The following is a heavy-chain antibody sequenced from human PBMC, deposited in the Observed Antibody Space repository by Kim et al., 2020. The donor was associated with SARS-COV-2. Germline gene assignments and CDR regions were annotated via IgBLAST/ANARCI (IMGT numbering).Heavy chain of an antibody. Sequence: SETLSLTCTVSGGSISSSSYYWGWIRQPPGKGLEWIGSIYYSGSTYYNPSLKSRVTISVDTSKNQFSLKLSSVTAADTAVYYCARSPDGIPFDYWGQGTLVTVSS. CDR2: IYYSGST. V-gene: IGHV4-39*07. D-gene: IGHD5-18*01. J-gene: IGHJ4*02. CDR3: ARSPDGIPFDY. CDR1: GGSISSSSYY.